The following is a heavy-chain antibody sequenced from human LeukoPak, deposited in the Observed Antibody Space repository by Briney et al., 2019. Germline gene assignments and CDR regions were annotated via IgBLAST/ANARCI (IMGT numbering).Heavy chain of an antibody. CDR1: GYTFTSYG. J-gene: IGHJ4*02. CDR2: ISAYNGNT. Sequence: ASVKVSCKTSGYTFTSYGISWVRQAPGQGLEWMGWISAYNGNTNYAQKLQGRVTMTTDTSTSTAYMELRSLRSDDTAVYYCATLLSSGWTIDYWGQGTLVTVSS. CDR3: ATLLSSGWTIDY. V-gene: IGHV1-18*01. D-gene: IGHD6-19*01.